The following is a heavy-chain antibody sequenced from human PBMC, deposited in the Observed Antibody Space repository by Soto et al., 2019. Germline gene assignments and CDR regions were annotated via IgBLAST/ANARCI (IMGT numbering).Heavy chain of an antibody. J-gene: IGHJ4*02. CDR1: GGSISSSSYY. Sequence: SETLSLTCTVSGGSISSSSYYWGWIRQPPGKGLEWIGSIYYSGSTYYNPSLKSRVTISVDTSKNQFSLKLSSVTAADTAVYYCASGSNPASVHAPVDYWGQGTLVTVSS. D-gene: IGHD6-13*01. CDR3: ASGSNPASVHAPVDY. V-gene: IGHV4-39*01. CDR2: IYYSGST.